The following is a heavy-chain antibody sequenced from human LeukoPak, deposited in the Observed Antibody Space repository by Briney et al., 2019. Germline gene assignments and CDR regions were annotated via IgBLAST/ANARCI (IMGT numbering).Heavy chain of an antibody. CDR1: GFTFSSYW. CDR3: TRGTYLDY. CDR2: IKQDGSEK. J-gene: IGHJ4*02. V-gene: IGHV3-7*03. Sequence: PGGSLRLSCAASGFTFSSYWMSWVRQAPGKGLEWVANIKQDGSEKYYVDSVKGRFTISRDDSEKSMYLQMNSLKIEDTAVYYCTRGTYLDYWGQGTPVTVSS.